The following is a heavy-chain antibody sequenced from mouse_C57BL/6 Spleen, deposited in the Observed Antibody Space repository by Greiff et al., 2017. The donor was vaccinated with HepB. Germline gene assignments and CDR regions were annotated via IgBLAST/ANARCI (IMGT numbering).Heavy chain of an antibody. V-gene: IGHV3-6*01. D-gene: IGHD2-1*01. Sequence: EVQLQESGPGLVKPSQSLSLTCSVTGYSITSGYYWNWIRQFPGNKLEWMGYISYDGSNNYNPSLKNRISITRDTSKNQFFLKLNSVTTEDTATYYCARVPSTSDEGAFDYWGQPTTLTVSS. CDR3: ARVPSTSDEGAFDY. CDR2: ISYDGSN. CDR1: GYSITSGYY. J-gene: IGHJ2*01.